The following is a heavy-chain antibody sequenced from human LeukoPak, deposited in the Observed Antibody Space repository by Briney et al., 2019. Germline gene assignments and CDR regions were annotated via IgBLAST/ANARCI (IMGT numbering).Heavy chain of an antibody. CDR2: IYSSIGT. D-gene: IGHD7-27*01. Sequence: GGSLRLSCAASGFTVSSNYMSWVRQAPGKGLEWVSVIYSSIGTDYADSVKGRFTISRDNSKNTVYLQMNSLRAEDTAVYYCAKDDGLTGIDYWGQGSLVTDSS. CDR3: AKDDGLTGIDY. J-gene: IGHJ4*02. CDR1: GFTVSSNY. V-gene: IGHV3-53*01.